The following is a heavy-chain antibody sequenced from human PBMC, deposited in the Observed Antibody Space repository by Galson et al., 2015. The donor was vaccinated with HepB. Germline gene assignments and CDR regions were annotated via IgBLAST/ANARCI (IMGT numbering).Heavy chain of an antibody. Sequence: SLRLSCAASGFTFSDYYMSWIRQAPGKGLEWVSYISSSSSYTNYADSVKGRFTISRDNAKNSLYLQMNSLRAEDTAVYYCARWDFGKDYYYYYGMDVWGQGTTVTVSS. J-gene: IGHJ6*02. CDR2: ISSSSSYT. D-gene: IGHD1-26*01. CDR1: GFTFSDYY. CDR3: ARWDFGKDYYYYYGMDV. V-gene: IGHV3-11*06.